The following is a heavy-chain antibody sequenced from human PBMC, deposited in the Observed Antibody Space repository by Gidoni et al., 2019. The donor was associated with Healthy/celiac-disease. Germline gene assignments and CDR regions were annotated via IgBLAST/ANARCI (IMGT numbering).Heavy chain of an antibody. CDR1: GFTFSSYA. D-gene: IGHD2-15*01. Sequence: EVQLLESGGGLVQPGGSLRLSCAASGFTFSSYAMSWVRQAPGKGLEWVSAISGSGGSTYYADSGKGRFTSSRDNSKNTLYLQMNSLRAEDTAVYYCAKDGDCSGGSCWPNYWGQGTLVTVSS. CDR3: AKDGDCSGGSCWPNY. J-gene: IGHJ4*02. CDR2: ISGSGGST. V-gene: IGHV3-23*01.